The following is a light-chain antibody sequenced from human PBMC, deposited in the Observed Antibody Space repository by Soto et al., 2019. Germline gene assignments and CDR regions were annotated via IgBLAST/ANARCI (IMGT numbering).Light chain of an antibody. CDR2: EVY. CDR1: SSDVGGYNY. V-gene: IGLV2-8*01. Sequence: QSVLPQPPSASGSPRQSVTISCTGTSSDVGGYNYVSWYQHHPGKAPKLIIYEVYKRPSGVPDRFSGSKSGNTAALTVSGLQAEDEADYYCSSYVGTNSYVFGTGTKVTVL. J-gene: IGLJ1*01. CDR3: SSYVGTNSYV.